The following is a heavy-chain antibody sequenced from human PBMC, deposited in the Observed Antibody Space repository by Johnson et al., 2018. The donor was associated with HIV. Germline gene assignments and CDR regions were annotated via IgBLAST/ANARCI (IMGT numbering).Heavy chain of an antibody. CDR3: ASGDYDSSGVDAFDI. D-gene: IGHD3-22*01. CDR2: IKQDGSEK. Sequence: VESGGGLVQPGGSLRLSCAASGFTFSSYWMRWVRQAPGQGLEWVANIKQDGSEKYSVDSVKGRFTISRDNAKNSLFLQMNSLTAEDTAVYYCASGDYDSSGVDAFDIWGQGTMVTVSS. J-gene: IGHJ3*02. CDR1: GFTFSSYW. V-gene: IGHV3-7*01.